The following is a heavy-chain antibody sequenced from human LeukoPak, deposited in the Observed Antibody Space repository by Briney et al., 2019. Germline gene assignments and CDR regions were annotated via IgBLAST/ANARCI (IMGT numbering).Heavy chain of an antibody. CDR2: IYTSGST. D-gene: IGHD5-12*01. CDR1: GDSIRSDFYY. CDR3: ASARRYSGYDSWEFYYYGMDV. V-gene: IGHV4-61*02. Sequence: SETLSLTCTVSGDSIRSDFYYWSWIRQPAGKELEWIGRIYTSGSTTYNPSLKSRVTISIDMSKNQFSLHLSSVTAADTAVYYCASARRYSGYDSWEFYYYGMDVWGRGTTVTVS. J-gene: IGHJ6*02.